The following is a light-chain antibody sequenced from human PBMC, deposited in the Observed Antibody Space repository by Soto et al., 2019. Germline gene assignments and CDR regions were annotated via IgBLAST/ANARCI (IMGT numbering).Light chain of an antibody. Sequence: QSALTQPRSVSGSPGQSVTISCTGTSSDVGTYNYVSWYQHHPGKAPKVMIYDVSRRPSGVPDRFSGSKSGNTASLTISGLQPEDEADYYCFSYAGNYTYVFGTETKVTVL. CDR2: DVS. J-gene: IGLJ1*01. V-gene: IGLV2-11*01. CDR1: SSDVGTYNY. CDR3: FSYAGNYTYV.